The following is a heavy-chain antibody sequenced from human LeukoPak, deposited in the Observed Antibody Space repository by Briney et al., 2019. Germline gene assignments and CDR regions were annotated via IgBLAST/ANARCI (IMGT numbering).Heavy chain of an antibody. J-gene: IGHJ6*03. CDR1: GGSISSGSYY. CDR3: ARDFGRFLAAPGAYYYIDV. CDR2: IYTSGST. Sequence: SQTLSLTCTVSGGSISSGSYYWSWIRQPAGRGLEWIGRIYTSGSTNYNPSLKSRVTISVDTSKNQFSLKLSSVTAADTAVYYCARDFGRFLAAPGAYYYIDVWGQGTTVTVSS. D-gene: IGHD3-10*01. V-gene: IGHV4-61*02.